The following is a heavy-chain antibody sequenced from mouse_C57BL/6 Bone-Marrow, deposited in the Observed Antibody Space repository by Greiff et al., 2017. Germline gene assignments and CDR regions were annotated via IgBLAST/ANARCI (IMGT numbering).Heavy chain of an antibody. V-gene: IGHV1-64*01. D-gene: IGHD2-3*01. J-gene: IGHJ2*01. Sequence: QVQLQQPGAELVKPGASVKLSCKASGYTFTSYWMHWVKQRPGQGLEWIGMIHPNSGSTNYNENFKGKATLTVDKSSSTAYMQLSSLTSEDSAVYSCASYDGYYGYWGQGTTLTVSS. CDR1: GYTFTSYW. CDR2: IHPNSGST. CDR3: ASYDGYYGY.